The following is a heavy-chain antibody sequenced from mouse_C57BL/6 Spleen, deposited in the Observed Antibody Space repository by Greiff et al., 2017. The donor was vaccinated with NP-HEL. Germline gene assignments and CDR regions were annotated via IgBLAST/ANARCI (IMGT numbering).Heavy chain of an antibody. J-gene: IGHJ2*01. CDR3: ARGGGYYGYFDY. D-gene: IGHD2-3*01. CDR2: INPSNGGT. V-gene: IGHV1-53*01. CDR1: GYTFTSYW. Sequence: QVQLKQPGTELVKPGASVKLSCKASGYTFTSYWMHWVKQRPGQGLAWIGNINPSNGGTNYNEKFKSKATLTVDKSSSTAYMQLSSLTSEDAAVYYCARGGGYYGYFDYWGQGTTLTVSS.